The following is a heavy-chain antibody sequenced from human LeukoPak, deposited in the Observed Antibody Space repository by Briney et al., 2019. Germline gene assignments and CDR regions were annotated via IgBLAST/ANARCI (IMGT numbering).Heavy chain of an antibody. V-gene: IGHV3-23*01. CDR1: GFTFSSYA. Sequence: GGSLRLSCAASGFTFSSYAMSWVRQAPGKGLEWVSAISGSGGNTYYADSVKGRFTISRDNSKNTLYLQMNSLRAEDTAVYYCARGVLGGGTTNYYYYMDVWGKGTTVTVSS. D-gene: IGHD1-1*01. J-gene: IGHJ6*03. CDR3: ARGVLGGGTTNYYYYMDV. CDR2: ISGSGGNT.